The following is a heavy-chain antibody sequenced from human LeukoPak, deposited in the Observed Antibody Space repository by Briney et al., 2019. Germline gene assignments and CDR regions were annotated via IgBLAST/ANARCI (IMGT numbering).Heavy chain of an antibody. D-gene: IGHD6-19*01. J-gene: IGHJ4*02. CDR2: ISYDGSNK. Sequence: GRSLRLSFAVSGLTFTSNGMHWVRQAPGKGLEWVAVISYDGSNKYYADSVKGRFTISRDNSKNTLYLQMNSLRAEDTAVYYCAYGTGWYNVGSCGQGTLVTVSS. CDR3: AYGTGWYNVGS. CDR1: GLTFTSNG. V-gene: IGHV3-30*03.